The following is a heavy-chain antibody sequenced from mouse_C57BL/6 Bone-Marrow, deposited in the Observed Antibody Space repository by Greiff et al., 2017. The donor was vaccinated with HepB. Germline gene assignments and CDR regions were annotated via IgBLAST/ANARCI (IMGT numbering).Heavy chain of an antibody. J-gene: IGHJ1*03. V-gene: IGHV2-2*01. CDR1: GFSLTSYG. D-gene: IGHD1-1*01. CDR3: AGQITTVVAHWYFDV. CDR2: IWSGGST. Sequence: QVQLQESGPGLVQPSQSLSITCTVSGFSLTSYGVHWVRQSPGKGLEWLGVIWSGGSTDYNAAFISRLSISKDNSKSQVFFKMNSLQADDTAIYYCAGQITTVVAHWYFDVWGTGTTVTVSS.